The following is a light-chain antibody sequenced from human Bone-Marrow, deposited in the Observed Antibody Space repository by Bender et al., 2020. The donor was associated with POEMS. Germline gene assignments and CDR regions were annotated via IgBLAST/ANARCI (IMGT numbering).Light chain of an antibody. CDR3: QSYDNSLGGWV. V-gene: IGLV1-40*01. Sequence: QSVLTQPPSVSEAPGQRVIISCSGSSSNVGAGYDVHWYQHLPGTAPKLLIYGYNNRPSGVPDRFSGSKSGTSASLAISGLRSEDEADYYCQSYDNSLGGWVFGGGTKLTVL. CDR2: GYN. J-gene: IGLJ3*02. CDR1: SSNVGAGYD.